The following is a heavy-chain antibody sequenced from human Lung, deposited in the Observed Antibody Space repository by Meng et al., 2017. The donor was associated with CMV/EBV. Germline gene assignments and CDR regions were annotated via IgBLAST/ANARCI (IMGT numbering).Heavy chain of an antibody. CDR2: IKSKFDGETT. D-gene: IGHD4-23*01. J-gene: IGHJ4*02. V-gene: IGHV3-15*01. CDR1: GSGFIFSNLW. CDR3: TTDRPRSGGKTHDY. Sequence: EVQLVESXXXXVXXGGSLRLSCTGSGSGFIFSNLWINWVRQAPGKGLEWVGRIKSKFDGETTDYAAPVKGRFTISRDDSRNTLYLYMNSLKTEDTAVYYCTTDRPRSGGKTHDYWGQGTLGTVSS.